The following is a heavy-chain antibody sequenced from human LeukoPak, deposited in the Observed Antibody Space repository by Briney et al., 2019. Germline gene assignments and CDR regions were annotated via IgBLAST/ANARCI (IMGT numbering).Heavy chain of an antibody. J-gene: IGHJ4*02. CDR2: INSDGTST. CDR3: ARLGHSLVAYYDILTGYESLDY. CDR1: GFSFSSDW. D-gene: IGHD3-9*01. V-gene: IGHV3-74*01. Sequence: GGSLRLSCAASGFSFSSDWMHWVRQVPGEGLVWVSRINSDGTSTAYADSVKGRFTISRDNSKNTLYLQMNTLRAEDTAVYYWARLGHSLVAYYDILTGYESLDYWGQGTLVTVSS.